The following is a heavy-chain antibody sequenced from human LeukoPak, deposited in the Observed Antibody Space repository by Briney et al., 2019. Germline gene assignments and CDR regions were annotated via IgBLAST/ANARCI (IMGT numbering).Heavy chain of an antibody. V-gene: IGHV3-11*03. Sequence: GESLRLSCAASGFTFSDYHMTWIRQAPGKGLEWVSYILGSSIYTMYADSVKGRFTISRDNAKNSLYLQMNSLRAEDTALYYCARSIREPGWYFDLWGRGTLVIV. CDR1: GFTFSDYH. D-gene: IGHD1-26*01. J-gene: IGHJ2*01. CDR3: ARSIREPGWYFDL. CDR2: ILGSSIYT.